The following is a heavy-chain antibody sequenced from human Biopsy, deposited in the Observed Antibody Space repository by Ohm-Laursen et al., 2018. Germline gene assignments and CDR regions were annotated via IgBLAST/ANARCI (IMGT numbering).Heavy chain of an antibody. CDR2: MYYSGST. CDR1: GGSISNLY. CDR3: ARHPTHRIQQIDY. V-gene: IGHV4-59*08. Sequence: SETLSLTCNVSGGSISNLYWSWIRQPPGKGLEWIGYMYYSGSTNYNPSLKSRVTISVDTSKNQFSLRLSSVTAADTAVYYCARHPTHRIQQIDYWGQGTLVTVSS. J-gene: IGHJ4*02. D-gene: IGHD5-18*01.